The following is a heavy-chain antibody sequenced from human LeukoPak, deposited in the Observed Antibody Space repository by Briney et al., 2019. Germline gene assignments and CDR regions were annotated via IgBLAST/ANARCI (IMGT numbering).Heavy chain of an antibody. Sequence: ASVRVSCKVSGYSLTELYIYWVRQAPGEGLEWMGGFDREDGETNYAEKFQGRVTLTEDTSTDTAYMELNRLRYEDTAVYYCSTPTAHSTVATWSAFNIWGQGTMVTVSS. J-gene: IGHJ3*02. CDR3: STPTAHSTVATWSAFNI. D-gene: IGHD4-23*01. CDR2: FDREDGET. V-gene: IGHV1-24*01. CDR1: GYSLTELY.